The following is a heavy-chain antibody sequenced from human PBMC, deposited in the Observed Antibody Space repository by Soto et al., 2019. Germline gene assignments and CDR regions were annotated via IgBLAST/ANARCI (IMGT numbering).Heavy chain of an antibody. Sequence: QVHLVQSGAEVKKPGSSVKVSCKASGGTFSSYGINWVRQAPGQGLEWMAGIIPRFGTTNHAQKFKGRVTLTADESTTTAFMELRTLRSEDTAVYYCAIGPSGTYSWFDPWGQGTLVTVSS. J-gene: IGHJ5*02. V-gene: IGHV1-69*01. CDR3: AIGPSGTYSWFDP. CDR2: IIPRFGTT. CDR1: GGTFSSYG. D-gene: IGHD1-26*01.